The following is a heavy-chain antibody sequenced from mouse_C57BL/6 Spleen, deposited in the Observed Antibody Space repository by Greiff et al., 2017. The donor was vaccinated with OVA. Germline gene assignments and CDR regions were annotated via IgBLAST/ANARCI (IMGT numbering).Heavy chain of an antibody. V-gene: IGHV14-4*01. Sequence: EVQLQQSGAELVRPGASVKLSCTASGFNIKDDYLHWVKQRPEQGLAWIGWIAPENGDTEYASTFQGKSTITADTSSNTAYLQLSSLTYEDTAVYYCTTLYYSNYRCAYWGQGTLVTVSA. CDR2: IAPENGDT. CDR3: TTLYYSNYRCAY. D-gene: IGHD2-5*01. CDR1: GFNIKDDY. J-gene: IGHJ3*01.